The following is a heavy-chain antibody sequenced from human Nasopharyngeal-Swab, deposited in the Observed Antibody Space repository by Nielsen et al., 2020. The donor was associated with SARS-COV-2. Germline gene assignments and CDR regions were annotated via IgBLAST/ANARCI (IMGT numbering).Heavy chain of an antibody. D-gene: IGHD2-2*01. CDR3: AKAPEVPAAKLGYYYYGMDV. J-gene: IGHJ6*02. CDR2: ISGSGGST. CDR1: GITFSSDA. V-gene: IGHV3-23*01. Sequence: GESLKTSCAASGITFSSDAMSWVRQAPGKGLEWVSAISGSGGSTYYADSVKGRFTISRDNSKNTLYLQMNSLRAEDTAVYYCAKAPEVPAAKLGYYYYGMDVWGQGTTVTVSS.